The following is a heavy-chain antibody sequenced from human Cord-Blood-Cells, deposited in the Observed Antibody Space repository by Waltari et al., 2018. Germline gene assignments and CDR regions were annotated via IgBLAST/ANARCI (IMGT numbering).Heavy chain of an antibody. D-gene: IGHD3-22*01. J-gene: IGHJ3*02. Sequence: EVQLVESGGGLVQPGRSLRLSCAASGFTFDDYAMQWVRQAPGKGLEWVSGISWNSGSIGYADSVKGRFTISRDNAKNSLYLQMNRLRAEDTALYYCAKDYYDSSGYYDAFDIWGQGTMVTVSS. CDR3: AKDYYDSSGYYDAFDI. V-gene: IGHV3-9*01. CDR2: ISWNSGSI. CDR1: GFTFDDYA.